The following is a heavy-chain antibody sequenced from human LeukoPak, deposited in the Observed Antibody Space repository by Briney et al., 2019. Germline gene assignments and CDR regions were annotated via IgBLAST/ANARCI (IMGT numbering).Heavy chain of an antibody. J-gene: IGHJ4*02. CDR3: AREVERSPDY. CDR2: IYYSGST. Sequence: SETLSLACTVSGGSISSSSYYWGWIRQPPGKGLEWIGSIYYSGSTYYNPSLKSRVTISVDTSKNQFSLKLSSVTAADTAVYYCAREVERSPDYWGQGTLVTVSS. CDR1: GGSISSSSYY. V-gene: IGHV4-39*07.